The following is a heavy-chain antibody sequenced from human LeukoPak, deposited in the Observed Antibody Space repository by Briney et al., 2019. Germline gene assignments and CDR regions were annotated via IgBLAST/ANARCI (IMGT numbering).Heavy chain of an antibody. CDR2: TRYDGNNK. V-gene: IGHV3-30*02. CDR1: GFTFSNYG. CDR3: AKSTSTLVDY. Sequence: GGSLRLSCAASGFTFSNYGMHWVRQAPGEGLEWLAFTRYDGNNKYYADSMKGRFTISRDNSKNTLYLDMNSLRPEDTAVYHCAKSTSTLVDYWGQGTLVTVSS. J-gene: IGHJ4*02. D-gene: IGHD2-2*01.